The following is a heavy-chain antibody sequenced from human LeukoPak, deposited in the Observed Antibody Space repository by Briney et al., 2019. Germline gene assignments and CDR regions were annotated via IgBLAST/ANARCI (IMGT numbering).Heavy chain of an antibody. D-gene: IGHD5-24*01. V-gene: IGHV4-30-2*02. Sequence: SQTLSLTCTVSGGSLSSGAYYWSWIRQPPGRGLEWIGYIYHSGGTYYNPSLKSRVTISVDTSKDQFSMNLISVTAADTAVYYCARNRDGYNSFDYWGQGTLVTVSS. J-gene: IGHJ4*02. CDR1: GGSLSSGAYY. CDR3: ARNRDGYNSFDY. CDR2: IYHSGGT.